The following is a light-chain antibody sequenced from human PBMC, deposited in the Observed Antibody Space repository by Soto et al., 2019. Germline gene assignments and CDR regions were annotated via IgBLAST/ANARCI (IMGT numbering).Light chain of an antibody. Sequence: ETVMTQSPATLSVSPGERATLSCRASQSVSINLAWYQQKPGQAPRLLIYGVSTRATGIPARFSGSGSGTEFTLTISSLQSEDFAIYYCQQYNNWPGTFGQGTKVEIK. CDR2: GVS. CDR3: QQYNNWPGT. J-gene: IGKJ1*01. CDR1: QSVSIN. V-gene: IGKV3-15*01.